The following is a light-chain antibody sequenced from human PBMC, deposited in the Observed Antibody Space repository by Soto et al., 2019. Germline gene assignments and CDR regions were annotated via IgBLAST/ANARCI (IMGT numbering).Light chain of an antibody. Sequence: QSDLTQPASVSGSPGQSITISCTGTSSDIGSYNLVSWYQQYPGKAPKLMIYEGSKRPSGVSNRFSGSKSGNKASLTISGVQAEDEADYYCCSYASSGVIFGGGTKLTVL. J-gene: IGLJ2*01. CDR2: EGS. CDR3: CSYASSGVI. CDR1: SSDIGSYNL. V-gene: IGLV2-23*01.